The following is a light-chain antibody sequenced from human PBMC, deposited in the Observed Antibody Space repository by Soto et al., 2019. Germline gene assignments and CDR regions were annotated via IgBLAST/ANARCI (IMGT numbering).Light chain of an antibody. CDR2: RNN. CDR1: TSNIGSNY. V-gene: IGLV1-47*01. CDR3: ATWDHSLNGFYV. J-gene: IGLJ1*01. Sequence: QSVLTQPPSASGTPGQGVTISCSGSTSNIGSNYVYWYQQLPGTAPKLLIYRNNQRPSGVPDRFSGSKSGTSASLAISGLRSDDEADYLCATWDHSLNGFYVLGTGTKLTVL.